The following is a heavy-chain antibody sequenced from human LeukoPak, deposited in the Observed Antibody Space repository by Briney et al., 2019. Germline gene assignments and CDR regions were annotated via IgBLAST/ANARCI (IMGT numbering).Heavy chain of an antibody. CDR1: GFTFSSYA. CDR3: ARDTYYYDSSGYRGGYFDY. CDR2: ISGSGGST. Sequence: GGSLRLSCAASGFTFSSYAMSWVRQAPGKGLEWVSAISGSGGSTYYADSVKGRFTISRDNSKNTLYLQMNSLRAEDTAVYYCARDTYYYDSSGYRGGYFDYWGQGTLVTVSS. J-gene: IGHJ4*02. D-gene: IGHD3-22*01. V-gene: IGHV3-23*01.